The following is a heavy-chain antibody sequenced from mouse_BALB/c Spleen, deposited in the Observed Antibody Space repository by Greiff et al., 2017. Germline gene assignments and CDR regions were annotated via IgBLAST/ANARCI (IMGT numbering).Heavy chain of an antibody. Sequence: EVQLVESGGGLVQPGGSRKLSCAASGFTFSSFGMHWVRQAPEKGLEWVAYISSGSSTIYYADTVKGRFTISRDNPKNTLFLQMTSLRSEDTAMCYCARSMDYWGQGTSVTVSS. J-gene: IGHJ4*01. CDR3: ARSMDY. CDR1: GFTFSSFG. V-gene: IGHV5-17*02. CDR2: ISSGSSTI.